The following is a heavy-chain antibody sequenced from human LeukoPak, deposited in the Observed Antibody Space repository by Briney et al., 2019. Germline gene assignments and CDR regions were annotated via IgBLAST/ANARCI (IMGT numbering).Heavy chain of an antibody. CDR2: ISGSGGST. Sequence: GGSLRLSCAASGFTFSSYAMSWVRQAPGKGLEWVSAISGSGGSTYYADSVKGRFTISRDNSKNTLYLQMNSLRAEDTAVYYCEKDMRVGVAATFDYGGKGPLVPVSS. J-gene: IGHJ4*02. V-gene: IGHV3-23*01. CDR1: GFTFSSYA. CDR3: EKDMRVGVAATFDY. D-gene: IGHD2-15*01.